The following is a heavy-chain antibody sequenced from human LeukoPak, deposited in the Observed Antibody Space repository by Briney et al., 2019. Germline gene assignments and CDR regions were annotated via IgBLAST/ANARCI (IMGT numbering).Heavy chain of an antibody. CDR1: GLTISNNF. V-gene: IGHV3-66*01. CDR2: IYSGGST. CDR3: ARDTDYYGSGRHGYFDH. D-gene: IGHD3-10*01. Sequence: GGSLRLSCAASGLTISNNFMGWVRQAPGRGLEWVSLIYSGGSTYSADSVKGRFTISRDNSKNTLHLQMNSLRAEDTAVYYCARDTDYYGSGRHGYFDHWGQGTLVTVSS. J-gene: IGHJ1*01.